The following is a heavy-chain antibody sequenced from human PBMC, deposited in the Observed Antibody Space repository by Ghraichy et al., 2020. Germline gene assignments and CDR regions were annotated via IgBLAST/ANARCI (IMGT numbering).Heavy chain of an antibody. J-gene: IGHJ4*02. V-gene: IGHV4-31*03. CDR3: ARLVVSSGYYLDY. D-gene: IGHD3-22*01. CDR1: GGSISSGGYY. Sequence: LSLTCTVSGGSISSGGYYWSWIRQHPGKGLEWIGYIYYSGSTYYNPSLKSRVTISVDTSKNQFSLKLSSVTAADTAVYYCARLVVSSGYYLDYWGQGTLVTVSS. CDR2: IYYSGST.